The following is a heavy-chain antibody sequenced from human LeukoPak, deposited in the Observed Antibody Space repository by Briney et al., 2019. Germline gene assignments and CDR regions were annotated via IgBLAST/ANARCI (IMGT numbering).Heavy chain of an antibody. Sequence: PGRSLRLSCAASGFTFSSYAMHWVRQAPGKGLEWVAVISYDGSNKYYADSVKGRFTISRDNSKNTLYLQMNSLRAEDTAVYYCARREGIAATTFDYWGQGTLVTVSS. J-gene: IGHJ4*02. D-gene: IGHD6-13*01. CDR2: ISYDGSNK. V-gene: IGHV3-30-3*01. CDR3: ARREGIAATTFDY. CDR1: GFTFSSYA.